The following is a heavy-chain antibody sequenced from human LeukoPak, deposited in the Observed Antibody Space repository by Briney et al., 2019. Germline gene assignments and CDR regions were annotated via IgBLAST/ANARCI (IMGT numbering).Heavy chain of an antibody. CDR2: IYYSGST. V-gene: IGHV4-39*01. CDR3: ARYSSASGWFDP. D-gene: IGHD6-19*01. Sequence: PSETLSLTCTVSGGSISSSNYYWAWIRQAPGRGLEWIGTIYYSGSTYYNPSLKSRVTISVDTSKNQFSLKLSSVTAADTAVYYCARYSSASGWFDPWGQGTLVTVSS. CDR1: GGSISSSNYY. J-gene: IGHJ5*02.